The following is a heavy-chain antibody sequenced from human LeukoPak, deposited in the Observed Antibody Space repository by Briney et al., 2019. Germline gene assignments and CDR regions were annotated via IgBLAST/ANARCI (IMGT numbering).Heavy chain of an antibody. CDR2: ISWNSGSI. CDR3: AKDLGIAVAGSFFPFDS. D-gene: IGHD6-19*01. CDR1: GFTFDDYA. J-gene: IGHJ4*02. Sequence: GGSLRLSCAASGFTFDDYAMQWVRQAPGKGLEWVSGISWNSGSIGYADSVKGRFTISRDNAKNSLYLQMNSLRTEDTALYYCAKDLGIAVAGSFFPFDSWSQGTLVTVSS. V-gene: IGHV3-9*01.